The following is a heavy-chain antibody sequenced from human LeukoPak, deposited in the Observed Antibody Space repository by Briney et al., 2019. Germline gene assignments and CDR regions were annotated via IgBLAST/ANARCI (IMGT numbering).Heavy chain of an antibody. CDR1: GFTFSSYA. CDR3: ARSRGYCSSTSCYRDYYYYMDV. CDR2: ISYDGSNK. Sequence: GGSLRLSCAASGFTFSSYAMHWVRQAPGKGLEWVAVISYDGSNKYYADSVKGRFTISRDNSKNTLYLQMNSLRAEDTAVYYCARSRGYCSSTSCYRDYYYYMDVWGKGTTVTVSS. V-gene: IGHV3-30-3*01. D-gene: IGHD2-2*02. J-gene: IGHJ6*03.